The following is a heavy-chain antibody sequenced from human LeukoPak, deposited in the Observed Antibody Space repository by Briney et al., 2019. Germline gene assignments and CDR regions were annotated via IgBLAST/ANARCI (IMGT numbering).Heavy chain of an antibody. J-gene: IGHJ4*02. V-gene: IGHV1-69*01. D-gene: IGHD5-18*01. CDR2: IPIFGTA. Sequence: IPIFGTANYAQKFQGRVTITADESTSTAYMELSSLRSEDTAVYYCASTPGYSIAAHIDYWGQGTLVTVSS. CDR3: ASTPGYSIAAHIDY.